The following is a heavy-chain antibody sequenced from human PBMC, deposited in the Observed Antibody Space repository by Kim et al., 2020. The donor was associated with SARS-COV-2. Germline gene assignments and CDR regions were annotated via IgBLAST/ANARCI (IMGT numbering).Heavy chain of an antibody. D-gene: IGHD3-10*01. Sequence: GSTDYADAGKGRFTISRDNSKNTLYLQMNSLRAEDTAVYYCAKDQGSVDYWGQGTLVTVSS. V-gene: IGHV3-23*01. J-gene: IGHJ4*02. CDR3: AKDQGSVDY. CDR2: GST.